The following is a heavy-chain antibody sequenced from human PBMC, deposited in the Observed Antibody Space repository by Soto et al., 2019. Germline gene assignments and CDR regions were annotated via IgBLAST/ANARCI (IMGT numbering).Heavy chain of an antibody. D-gene: IGHD2-15*01. CDR2: ISYSGST. Sequence: QVQLQESGPGLVRASETLSLTCTVSGGSISVRRYYWSWIRQPPGKGLEWIGYISYSGSTNYGPFLKSRVAISVDTSKNQFSLKLFSVTAADMAVYYCARSYCSYDVRCNWFDPWGQGTLVTVSS. CDR3: ARSYCSYDVRCNWFDP. J-gene: IGHJ5*02. CDR1: GGSISVRRYY. V-gene: IGHV4-61*01.